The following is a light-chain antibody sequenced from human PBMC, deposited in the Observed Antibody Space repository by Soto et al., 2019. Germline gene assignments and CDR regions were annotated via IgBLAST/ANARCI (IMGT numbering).Light chain of an antibody. CDR1: SSDVGGYNF. Sequence: QSALTQPASVFGSPGQSITFSRTGTSSDVGGYNFVSWYQQHPGKAPKLMIYEVSSRPSGVSNRFSGSKSGNTASLTISGLQPEDEADYYCSSYTTSTTVVFGTGTKVTVL. CDR2: EVS. V-gene: IGLV2-14*03. CDR3: SSYTTSTTVV. J-gene: IGLJ1*01.